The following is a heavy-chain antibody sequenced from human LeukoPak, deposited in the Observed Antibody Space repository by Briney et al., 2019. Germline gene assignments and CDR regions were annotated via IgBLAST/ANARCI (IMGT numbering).Heavy chain of an antibody. D-gene: IGHD3-10*01. CDR3: ARHKTRRVRGVVYYFDY. J-gene: IGHJ4*02. CDR2: IYYSGST. V-gene: IGHV4-39*01. Sequence: PSETLSLTCTVSGGSISSSSYYWGWIRQPPGKGLESIGSIYYSGSTYYNPSLKSRVTIPVDTSKNQFYLKLSSVTAADTAVYYCARHKTRRVRGVVYYFDYWGQGTLVTVSS. CDR1: GGSISSSSYY.